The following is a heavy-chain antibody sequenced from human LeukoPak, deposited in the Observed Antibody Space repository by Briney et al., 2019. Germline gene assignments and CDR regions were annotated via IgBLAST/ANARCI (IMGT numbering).Heavy chain of an antibody. V-gene: IGHV4-59*01. CDR1: GGSISSYF. CDR2: IHYSENT. J-gene: IGHJ3*02. Sequence: SETLSPTCTVSGGSISSYFWSWIRQPPGKGLEWIAYIHYSENTNYNPSLKSRVTISVDTSKNQFSLKLSSVTAADTAVYYCARDRRWELLHAFGIWGQGTMVTVSS. D-gene: IGHD1-26*01. CDR3: ARDRRWELLHAFGI.